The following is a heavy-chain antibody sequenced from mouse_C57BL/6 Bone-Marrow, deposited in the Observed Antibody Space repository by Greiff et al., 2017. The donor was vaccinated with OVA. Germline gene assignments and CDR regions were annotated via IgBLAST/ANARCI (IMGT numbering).Heavy chain of an antibody. D-gene: IGHD4-1*01. Sequence: VHVKQSGAELVRPGASVKLSCTASGFNIKDDYMHWVKQRPEQGLEWIGWIDPENGDTEYASKFQGKATITADTSSNTAYLQLSSLTSEDTSVYYCTTRGDFNWDYFDYWGQGTTLTVSS. V-gene: IGHV14-4*01. CDR3: TTRGDFNWDYFDY. CDR1: GFNIKDDY. CDR2: IDPENGDT. J-gene: IGHJ2*01.